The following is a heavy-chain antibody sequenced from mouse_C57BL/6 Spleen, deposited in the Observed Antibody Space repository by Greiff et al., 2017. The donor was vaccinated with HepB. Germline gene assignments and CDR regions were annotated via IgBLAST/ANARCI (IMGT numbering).Heavy chain of an antibody. CDR1: GYTFTSYW. J-gene: IGHJ4*01. CDR3: ARSDYRNRYAMDY. CDR2: IDPSDSET. D-gene: IGHD2-5*01. Sequence: QVQLQQPGAELVRPGSSVKLSCKASGYTFTSYWMHWVKQRPIQGLEWIGNIDPSDSETHYNQKFKDKATLTVDKSSSTAYMQLSSLTSEDSAVYYCARSDYRNRYAMDYWGQGTSVTVSS. V-gene: IGHV1-52*01.